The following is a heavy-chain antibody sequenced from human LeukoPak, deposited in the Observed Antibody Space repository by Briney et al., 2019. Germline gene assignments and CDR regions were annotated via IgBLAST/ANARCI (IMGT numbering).Heavy chain of an antibody. CDR3: ATRYSSDSFDY. V-gene: IGHV3-48*03. D-gene: IGHD6-19*01. Sequence: GRSLRLSCAASGFTFSSYEMNWVRQAPGKGLEWVSYISSSGSTIYYADSVKGRFTISRDNAKNSLYLQMNSLRAEDTAVYYCATRYSSDSFDYWGQGTLVTVSS. J-gene: IGHJ4*02. CDR2: ISSSGSTI. CDR1: GFTFSSYE.